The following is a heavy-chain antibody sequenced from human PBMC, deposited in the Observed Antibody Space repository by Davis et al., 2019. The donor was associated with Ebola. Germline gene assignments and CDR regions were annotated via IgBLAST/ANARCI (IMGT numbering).Heavy chain of an antibody. CDR3: ARDGRNGMDV. CDR1: GGSISSGGYY. V-gene: IGHV4-31*03. CDR2: IYYSGST. Sequence: MPSETLSLTCTVSGGSISSGGYYWSWIRQHPGKGLEWIGYIYYSGSTYYNPSLKSRVTISVDTSKNQFSLKLSSVTAADTAVYYCARDGRNGMDVWGQGTTVTVSS. D-gene: IGHD1-26*01. J-gene: IGHJ6*02.